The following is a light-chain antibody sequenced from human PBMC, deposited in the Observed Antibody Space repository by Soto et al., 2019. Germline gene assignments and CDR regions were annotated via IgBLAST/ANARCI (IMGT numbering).Light chain of an antibody. V-gene: IGKV3D-20*02. J-gene: IGKJ1*01. CDR1: QTVSSSY. CDR3: QQRSNWPPT. Sequence: EIVLTQSPGTLSLSPGERATLSCRASQTVSSSYLGWYQQKAGQAPRLLIYGASGRATGIPDRFSGSGSGTDFTLTISYLEPEDFAVYYCQQRSNWPPTFGQGTKVDIK. CDR2: GAS.